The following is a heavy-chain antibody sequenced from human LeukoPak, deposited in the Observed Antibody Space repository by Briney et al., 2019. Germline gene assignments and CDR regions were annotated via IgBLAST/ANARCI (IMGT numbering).Heavy chain of an antibody. Sequence: PGGSLRPSCAASGFIFSSFSMNWVRQAPGKGLEWVSSISSSSSYRFYADSVKGRFTICRDNAKNSLYLQMNSLRAEDTAVYYCARSTYYYGSGTYYPLGYWGQGTLVTVSS. D-gene: IGHD3-10*01. V-gene: IGHV3-21*01. CDR2: ISSSSSYR. CDR3: ARSTYYYGSGTYYPLGY. CDR1: GFIFSSFS. J-gene: IGHJ4*02.